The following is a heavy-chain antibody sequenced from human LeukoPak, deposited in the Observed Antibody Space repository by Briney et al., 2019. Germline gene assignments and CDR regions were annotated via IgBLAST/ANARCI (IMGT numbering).Heavy chain of an antibody. CDR3: ARLGYGSGSYYNWFDP. J-gene: IGHJ5*02. CDR1: GGSISSGSYY. D-gene: IGHD3-10*01. V-gene: IGHV4-61*02. CDR2: IYASGST. Sequence: SSETLSLTCTVSGGSISSGSYYWSWIRQPAGKGLKWIGRIYASGSTNYNPSLKSRVTISVDTSKNQFSLKLSSVTAADTAVYYCARLGYGSGSYYNWFDPWGQGTLVTVSS.